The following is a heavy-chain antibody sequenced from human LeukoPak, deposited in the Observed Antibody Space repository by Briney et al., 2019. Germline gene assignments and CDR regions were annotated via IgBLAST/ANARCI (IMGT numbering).Heavy chain of an antibody. D-gene: IGHD2-15*01. CDR1: GGNFSSYA. V-gene: IGHV1-69*13. CDR2: IIPIFGTA. Sequence: ASVKVSCKASGGNFSSYAISWVRQAPGQGLEWMGGIIPIFGTANYAQKFQGRVTITADESTSTAYLELSSLRSEDTAVYYCARVGRYCSGGSCYDDAFDIWGQGTMVTVSS. CDR3: ARVGRYCSGGSCYDDAFDI. J-gene: IGHJ3*02.